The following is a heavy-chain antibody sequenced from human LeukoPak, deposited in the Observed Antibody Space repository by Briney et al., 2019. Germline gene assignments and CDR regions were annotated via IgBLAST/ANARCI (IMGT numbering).Heavy chain of an antibody. CDR3: AKYGLYYYDSSGYYLDY. D-gene: IGHD3-22*01. CDR1: GFTFSSYG. V-gene: IGHV3-30*18. Sequence: PGRSLRLSCAASGFTFSSYGMHWVRQAPGKGLEWVAVISYDGSNKYYADSVKGRFTISGDNSKNTLYLQMNSLRAEDTAVYYCAKYGLYYYDSSGYYLDYWGQGTLVTVSS. J-gene: IGHJ4*02. CDR2: ISYDGSNK.